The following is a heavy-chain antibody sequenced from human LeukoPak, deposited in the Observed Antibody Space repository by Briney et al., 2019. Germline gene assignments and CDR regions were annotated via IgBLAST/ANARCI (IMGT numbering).Heavy chain of an antibody. D-gene: IGHD1/OR15-1a*01. V-gene: IGHV1-46*01. Sequence: GASVKVSCKASGYTFTSYYMHWVRQAPGQGLEWMGIINPSGGSTSYAQKFQGRVTMTRDTSMSTVYMELSSLRSEDTAVYYCASGRTANWFDPWGQGTLVTVSS. CDR1: GYTFTSYY. CDR3: ASGRTANWFDP. CDR2: INPSGGST. J-gene: IGHJ5*02.